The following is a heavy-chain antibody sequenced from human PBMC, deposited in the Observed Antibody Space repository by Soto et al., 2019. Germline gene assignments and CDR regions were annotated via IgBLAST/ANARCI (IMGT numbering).Heavy chain of an antibody. CDR3: ARQGSSGWHQPIWFDP. CDR2: IYYSGST. Sequence: QLQLQESGPGLVKPSETLSLTCTVSGCSISSSSYYWGWIRQPPGKGLEWIGSIYYSGSTYYNPSHTCRVTISVDTSKNQFSLKLSSVTAADTAVYYCARQGSSGWHQPIWFDPWGQGTLVTVSS. CDR1: GCSISSSSYY. D-gene: IGHD6-19*01. V-gene: IGHV4-39*01. J-gene: IGHJ5*02.